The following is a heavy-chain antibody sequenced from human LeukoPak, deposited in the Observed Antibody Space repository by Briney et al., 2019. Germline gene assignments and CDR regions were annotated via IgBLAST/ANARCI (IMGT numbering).Heavy chain of an antibody. V-gene: IGHV3-48*01. CDR2: ITGSSTIM. Sequence: PGGSLRLSCAASGFTFSPYSMNWVRQAPGKGLEWLSYITGSSTIMYDADSVKGRFTISRDNAKNTLDLQMNSLRAEDTAVYYCARVRGSGLSYYYMDVWGIGTPVTVSS. J-gene: IGHJ6*03. CDR3: ARVRGSGLSYYYMDV. D-gene: IGHD3-3*01. CDR1: GFTFSPYS.